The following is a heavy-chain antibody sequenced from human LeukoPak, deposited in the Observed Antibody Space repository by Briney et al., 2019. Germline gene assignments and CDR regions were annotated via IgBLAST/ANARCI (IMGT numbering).Heavy chain of an antibody. V-gene: IGHV3-74*01. Sequence: GGSLRLSCAASGFTFSSYWMHWVRQAPGNGLVWVSRINSDGSSTSYADSVKGRFTISRDNAKNSLYLQMNSLRAEDTAVYYCARDSYDSYPFWGQGTLVTVSS. D-gene: IGHD3-22*01. CDR3: ARDSYDSYPF. CDR1: GFTFSSYW. J-gene: IGHJ4*02. CDR2: INSDGSST.